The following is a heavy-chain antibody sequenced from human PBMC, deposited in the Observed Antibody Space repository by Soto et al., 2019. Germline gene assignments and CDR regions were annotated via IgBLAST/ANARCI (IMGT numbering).Heavy chain of an antibody. J-gene: IGHJ4*02. CDR1: GGTFSSYA. CDR2: IIPIFGTA. D-gene: IGHD2-21*01. CDR3: ARAGRWSFGVYFDY. V-gene: IGHV1-69*06. Sequence: ASVKVSCKDSGGTFSSYAMSWVRQAPGQGLEWMGGIIPIFGTANYAQKFQGRVTITADKSTSTAYMELSSLRSEDTAVYYCARAGRWSFGVYFDYWGQGTRFTVSA.